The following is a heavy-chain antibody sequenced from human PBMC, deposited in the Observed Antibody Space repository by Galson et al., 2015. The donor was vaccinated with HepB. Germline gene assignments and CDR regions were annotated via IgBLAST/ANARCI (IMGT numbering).Heavy chain of an antibody. CDR2: ISSSSSYI. J-gene: IGHJ6*03. D-gene: IGHD3-3*01. CDR1: GFTFSSYS. V-gene: IGHV3-21*01. CDR3: ARLNEVWSGYYDYYYYMDV. Sequence: SLRLSCAASGFTFSSYSMNWVRQAPGKGLEWVSSISSSSSYIYYADSVKGRFTISRDNAKNSLYLQMNSLRAEDTAVYYCARLNEVWSGYYDYYYYMDVWGKGTTVTVSS.